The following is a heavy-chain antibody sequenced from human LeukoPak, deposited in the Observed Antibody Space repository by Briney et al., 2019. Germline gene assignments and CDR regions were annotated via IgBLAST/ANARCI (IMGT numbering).Heavy chain of an antibody. CDR1: GGTFSNYA. Sequence: GASVKVSCKASGGTFSNYAISWVRQAPGQGLEWMGGIIPIFGTANYAQKFRGRVTITADESTSTAYMELSSLRSEDTAVYYCASVLSYDILTGYHIPHYYYMDVWGKGTTVTISS. CDR3: ASVLSYDILTGYHIPHYYYMDV. V-gene: IGHV1-69*13. CDR2: IIPIFGTA. J-gene: IGHJ6*03. D-gene: IGHD3-9*01.